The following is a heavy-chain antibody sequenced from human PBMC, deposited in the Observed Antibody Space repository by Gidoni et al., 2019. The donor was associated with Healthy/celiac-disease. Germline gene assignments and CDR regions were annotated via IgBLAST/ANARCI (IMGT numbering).Heavy chain of an antibody. D-gene: IGHD5-12*01. J-gene: IGHJ4*02. CDR1: GYSFTSYW. CDR3: ARHPPFRSQWLPHFDY. CDR2: IYPGDSDT. Sequence: EVQLVQSGAEVKKPGESLKISCKGSGYSFTSYWIGWVRQMPGKGLGWMGIIYPGDSDTRYSPSFQGQVTISADKSISTAYLQWSSLKASDTAMYYCARHPPFRSQWLPHFDYWGQGTLVTVSS. V-gene: IGHV5-51*01.